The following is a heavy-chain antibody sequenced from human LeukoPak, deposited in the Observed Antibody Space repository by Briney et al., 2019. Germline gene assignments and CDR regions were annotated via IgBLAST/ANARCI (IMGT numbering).Heavy chain of an antibody. CDR1: GFTFSSYA. J-gene: IGHJ4*02. CDR2: ISGSGGST. V-gene: IGHV3-23*01. Sequence: GGSLRLSCAASGFTFSSYAMSWVRQAPGKGLEWVSAISGSGGSTYYADSVKGRFTISRDNSKNTLYLQMNSLRAEDTAVYYCARDGEYSSSSAVFTPNYFDYWGQGTLVTVSS. CDR3: ARDGEYSSSSAVFTPNYFDY. D-gene: IGHD6-6*01.